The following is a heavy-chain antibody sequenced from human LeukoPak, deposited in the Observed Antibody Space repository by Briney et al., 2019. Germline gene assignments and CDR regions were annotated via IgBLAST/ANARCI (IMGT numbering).Heavy chain of an antibody. J-gene: IGHJ4*02. V-gene: IGHV3-73*01. Sequence: GGSLRLSCAASGFTFSGSAMHWVRQASGKGLEWVGRIRSKANSYATAYAASVKGRFTISRDDSKNTAYLQMNSLRAEDTAVYYCAKAPELIVVVIRALDYWGQGTLVTVSS. CDR3: AKAPELIVVVIRALDY. CDR2: IRSKANSYAT. CDR1: GFTFSGSA. D-gene: IGHD3-22*01.